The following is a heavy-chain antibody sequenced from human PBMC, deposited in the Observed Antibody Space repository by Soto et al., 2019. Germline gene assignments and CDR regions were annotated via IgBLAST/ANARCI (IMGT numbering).Heavy chain of an antibody. Sequence: GGSLRLSCTVSGFAFNNYGINWVRQAPGKGLEWVSSISKSDYTYYSDSVKGRFTISRDNAKNSVSLQMNTLRVEDTAVYYCAREDSIILPAASDFSGPGPLLTLSS. J-gene: IGHJ4*02. CDR2: ISKSDYT. CDR1: GFAFNNYG. CDR3: AREDSIILPAASDF. V-gene: IGHV3-21*01. D-gene: IGHD2-2*01.